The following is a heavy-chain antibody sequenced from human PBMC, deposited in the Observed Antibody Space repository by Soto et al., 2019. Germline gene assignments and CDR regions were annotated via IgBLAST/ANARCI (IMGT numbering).Heavy chain of an antibody. D-gene: IGHD6-13*01. V-gene: IGHV4-39*01. J-gene: IGHJ5*02. CDR2: IYYSGST. CDR3: ARHAGIAAAGTYWFDP. CDR1: GGSISSSSYY. Sequence: SETLSLTCTVSGGSISSSSYYWGWIRQPPGKGLEWIGSIYYSGSTYYNPSLKSRVTISVDTSKNQFSLKLSSVTAADTAVYYCARHAGIAAAGTYWFDPWGQGTLVTVS.